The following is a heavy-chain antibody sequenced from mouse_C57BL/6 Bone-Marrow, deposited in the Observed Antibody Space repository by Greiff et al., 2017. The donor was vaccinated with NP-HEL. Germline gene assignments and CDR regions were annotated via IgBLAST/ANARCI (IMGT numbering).Heavy chain of an antibody. D-gene: IGHD2-5*01. Sequence: EVQLVESGGGLVQPGGSLKLSCAASGFTFSDYYMYWVRQTPEKRLEWVAYISNGGGSTYYPDTVKGRFTISRDNAKNTLYLQMSRLKSEDTAMYYCARQGYSNYVGFDYWGQGTTLTVSS. CDR1: GFTFSDYY. J-gene: IGHJ2*01. CDR3: ARQGYSNYVGFDY. CDR2: ISNGGGST. V-gene: IGHV5-12*01.